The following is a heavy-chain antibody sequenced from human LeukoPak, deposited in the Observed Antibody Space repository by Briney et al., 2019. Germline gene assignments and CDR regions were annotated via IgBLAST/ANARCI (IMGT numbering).Heavy chain of an antibody. CDR3: VRDIGTSPYLHDY. CDR2: ISVYNGNI. J-gene: IGHJ4*02. Sequence: AASVKVSCKASGCTFTTHGISWVRQAPGQGLEWMGWISVYNGNINYAQKFQGRVTMTTDTSTSTAYMEVRTLRFDDTAVYYCVRDIGTSPYLHDYWGQGTLVTVSS. CDR1: GCTFTTHG. V-gene: IGHV1-18*01. D-gene: IGHD6-13*01.